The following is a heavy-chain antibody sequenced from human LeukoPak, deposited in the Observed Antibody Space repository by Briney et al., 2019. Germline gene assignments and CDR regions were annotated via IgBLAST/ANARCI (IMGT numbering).Heavy chain of an antibody. CDR1: GNYW. CDR3: AREPRPQRWLQFSKGGAFDI. J-gene: IGHJ3*02. CDR2: INSDGSWT. D-gene: IGHD5-24*01. Sequence: GGSLRLSCAASGNYWMHWVRQAPGKGLVWVSHINSDGSWTSYADSVKGRFTISKDNAKNTLYLQMNSLRAEDTAVYYCAREPRPQRWLQFSKGGAFDIWGQGTMVTVSS. V-gene: IGHV3-74*01.